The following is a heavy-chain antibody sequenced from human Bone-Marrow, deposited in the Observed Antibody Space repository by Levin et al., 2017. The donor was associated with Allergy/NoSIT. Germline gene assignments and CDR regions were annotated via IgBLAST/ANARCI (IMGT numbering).Heavy chain of an antibody. CDR1: GFIFSNYW. J-gene: IGHJ3*02. CDR2: IKEGGSEA. V-gene: IGHV3-7*04. CDR3: ARPGLTGYAFDI. D-gene: IGHD1-20*01. Sequence: GGSLRLSCATSGFIFSNYWMSWVRQAPGKGLEWVANIKEGGSEAYYVDSVKGRFTISRDNAKSSLYMQLDSLRAEDTALYYCARPGLTGYAFDICGQGTMVTVSS.